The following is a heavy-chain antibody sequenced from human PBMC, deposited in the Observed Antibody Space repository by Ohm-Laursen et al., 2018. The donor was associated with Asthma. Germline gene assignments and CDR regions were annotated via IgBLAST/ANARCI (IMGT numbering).Heavy chain of an antibody. J-gene: IGHJ4*02. CDR3: ARGVEYDYDSTGYYLDH. V-gene: IGHV4-59*12. CDR2: IYSTGST. Sequence: SETLSLTCTLSGASFSTYYWGWIRQPPGKGLEWIGYIYSTGSTNYNPSLESRVTISIDTSTNQFSLKVNSVTAADTAVYYCARGVEYDYDSTGYYLDHWGQGTLVTVSS. D-gene: IGHD3-22*01. CDR1: GASFSTYY.